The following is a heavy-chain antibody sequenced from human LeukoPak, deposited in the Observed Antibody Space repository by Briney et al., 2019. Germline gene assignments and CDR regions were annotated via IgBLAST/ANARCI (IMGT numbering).Heavy chain of an antibody. D-gene: IGHD3-10*01. V-gene: IGHV4-31*11. CDR1: GGSLSSGGYY. CDR2: IYYSGST. CDR3: ARDFMVRGVADAFDI. Sequence: SETLSLTCAVSGGSLSSGGYYWRWIRQHPGKGLEWIGYIYYSGSTYYNPSLKSRVSMSVDTSKNQFSLKLSSVTAADTAVYYCARDFMVRGVADAFDIWGQGTMVTVSS. J-gene: IGHJ3*02.